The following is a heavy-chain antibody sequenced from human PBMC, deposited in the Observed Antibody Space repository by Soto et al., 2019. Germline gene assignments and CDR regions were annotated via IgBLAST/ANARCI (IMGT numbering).Heavy chain of an antibody. CDR2: ISSSSSTI. Sequence: AGSLRLSCAASGFTFSSYSMNWVRQAPGKGLEWGPYISSSSSTISYADSVKGRFTISRDNAKNSLYLQMNSLRDEDTAVYYCAREYYYASSGYYYVDRGMDVWGQGTTVTVSS. CDR3: AREYYYASSGYYYVDRGMDV. CDR1: GFTFSSYS. J-gene: IGHJ6*02. V-gene: IGHV3-48*02. D-gene: IGHD3-22*01.